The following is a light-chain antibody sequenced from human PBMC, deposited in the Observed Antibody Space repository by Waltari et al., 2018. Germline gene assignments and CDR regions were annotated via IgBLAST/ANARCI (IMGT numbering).Light chain of an antibody. J-gene: IGLJ3*02. CDR1: SSDVGGYNY. CDR3: SSYAGSNSWV. Sequence: QSALTQPPSASGSPGQSVTISCTGTSSDVGGYNYVSWYQQHPGKAPKLMIYEVSKRPSGFPDRFSGSKSGNTASLTVSGLQAEDEADYYCSSYAGSNSWVFGGGTKLTVL. CDR2: EVS. V-gene: IGLV2-8*01.